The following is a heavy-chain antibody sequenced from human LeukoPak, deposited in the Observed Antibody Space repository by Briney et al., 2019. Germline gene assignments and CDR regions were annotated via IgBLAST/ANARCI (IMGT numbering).Heavy chain of an antibody. Sequence: GGSLRLSCAASGFTFSDYSMNWVRQTPREGLEWVSCISGSGSYIYYADSVKGRFTISRDNSKNTLYLQMNSLRAEDTAVYYCAKGTMIVVVIGTNAFDIWGQGTMVTVSS. J-gene: IGHJ3*02. CDR1: GFTFSDYS. CDR3: AKGTMIVVVIGTNAFDI. CDR2: ISGSGSYI. V-gene: IGHV3-21*04. D-gene: IGHD3-22*01.